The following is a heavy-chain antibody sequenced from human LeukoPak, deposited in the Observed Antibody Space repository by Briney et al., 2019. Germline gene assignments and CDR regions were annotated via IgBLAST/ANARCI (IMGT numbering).Heavy chain of an antibody. CDR3: AHSGYVSLFDL. J-gene: IGHJ2*01. D-gene: IGHD5-12*01. CDR2: IYWDDDK. CDR1: GFSLHTGGVG. V-gene: IGHV2-5*02. Sequence: SGPTLVNPPQTLTLTCTFSGFSLHTGGVGVGWIRQTPGKALEWLALIYWDDDKRYSPSLKSRVTITKDTSKNQVVLRMTNMDPVDTATYYCAHSGYVSLFDLWGRGTLVTVSS.